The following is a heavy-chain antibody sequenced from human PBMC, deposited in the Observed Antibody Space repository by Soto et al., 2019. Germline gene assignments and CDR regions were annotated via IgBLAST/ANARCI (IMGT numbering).Heavy chain of an antibody. J-gene: IGHJ4*02. CDR3: AINLDSYSSSPADY. Sequence: QVQLQESGPGLVKPSGTLSLTCAVSGGSISSSNWWSWVRPPPGKELEWIGEIYHTGGTNYNPSLKSRVTRSVDKSKNEFYLKLSSVTAADTAVYYCAINLDSYSSSPADYWGQGTLVTVSS. CDR2: IYHTGGT. D-gene: IGHD6-6*01. V-gene: IGHV4-4*02. CDR1: GGSISSSNW.